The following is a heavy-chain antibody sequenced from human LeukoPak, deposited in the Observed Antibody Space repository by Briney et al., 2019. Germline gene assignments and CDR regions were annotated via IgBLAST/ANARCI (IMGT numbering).Heavy chain of an antibody. CDR1: GGSISTFY. CDR3: ARAVRDDFWSGYLY. Sequence: SETLSLTCTVSGGSISTFYGSWIRQPPGKGLEWIGYIYYSGSTNYNPSLKSRVTISVDTSKNQFSLKLNSVTAADTAVYYCARAVRDDFWSGYLYWGQGTLVTVSS. CDR2: IYYSGST. D-gene: IGHD3-3*01. J-gene: IGHJ4*02. V-gene: IGHV4-59*01.